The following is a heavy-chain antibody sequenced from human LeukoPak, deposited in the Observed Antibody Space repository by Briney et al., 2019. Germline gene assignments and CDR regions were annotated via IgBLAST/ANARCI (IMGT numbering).Heavy chain of an antibody. CDR2: INPNSGGT. CDR1: GYTFSGYY. J-gene: IGHJ4*02. Sequence: ASLKVSCKASGYTFSGYYMHWVRQAPGQGLEWMGWINPNSGGTNYAQKFQGRVTMTRDTSISTAYMELSRLSSDDTAVYYCARETTVTCNFDYWGQGTLVTVSS. CDR3: ARETTVTCNFDY. D-gene: IGHD4-11*01. V-gene: IGHV1-2*02.